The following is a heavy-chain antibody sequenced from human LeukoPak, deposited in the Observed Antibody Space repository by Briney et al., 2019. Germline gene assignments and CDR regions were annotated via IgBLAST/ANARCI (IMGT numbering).Heavy chain of an antibody. CDR3: ARSNNIVGATYFDY. J-gene: IGHJ4*02. CDR2: ISSDGGNT. V-gene: IGHV3-64*02. D-gene: IGHD1-26*01. CDR1: GFTFSTYA. Sequence: QPGGSLRLSCAASGFTFSTYAMHWVRQAPGKGLEYISSISSDGGNTYYADSVKGRFTISRDNSKNTLYLQMGRLRAEDMAVYYCARSNNIVGATYFDYWGQGTLVTVSS.